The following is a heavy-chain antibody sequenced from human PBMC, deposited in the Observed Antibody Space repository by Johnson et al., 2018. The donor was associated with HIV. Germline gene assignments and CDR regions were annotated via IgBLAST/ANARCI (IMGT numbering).Heavy chain of an antibody. CDR3: ATDYNFWSGRPDSFDV. D-gene: IGHD3-3*01. CDR1: GFTFSNYA. V-gene: IGHV3-30*14. J-gene: IGHJ3*01. CDR2: ISYDGSNK. Sequence: QVQLVESGGGLVQPGGSLKLSCAASGFTFSNYAMHWVRQAPGKGLEWVALISYDGSNKYYADYVKGRFTISRDNSKNTLYLQMYSLRAEDMAVYYCATDYNFWSGRPDSFDVWGQGTMVTVSS.